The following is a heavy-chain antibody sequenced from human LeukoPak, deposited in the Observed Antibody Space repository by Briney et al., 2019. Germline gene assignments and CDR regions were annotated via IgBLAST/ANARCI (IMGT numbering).Heavy chain of an antibody. V-gene: IGHV3-15*07. CDR2: IKSEIDGGTT. Sequence: MPGGSLRLSCTASYFTFTNTWMNWVRQAPGKGLEWVGRIKSEIDGGTTDYAAPVQGRFTISRDDSQATLYLQMNSLKTEDTAVYYCTTGGDVIVTGTRAFDIWGQGTMVTVPS. J-gene: IGHJ3*02. D-gene: IGHD1-7*01. CDR3: TTGGDVIVTGTRAFDI. CDR1: YFTFTNTW.